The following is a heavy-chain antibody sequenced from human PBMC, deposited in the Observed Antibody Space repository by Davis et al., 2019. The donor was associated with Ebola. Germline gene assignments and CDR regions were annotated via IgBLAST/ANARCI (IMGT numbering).Heavy chain of an antibody. CDR1: GFTVSSNY. Sequence: GGSLRLSCAASGFTVSSNYMSWVRQAPGKGLEWVSVIYSGGSTYYADSVKGRFTISRDNSKNTLYLQMNSLRAEDTAVYYCARVVGYCSSTSCLYYYYYYMDVWGKGTTVTVSS. CDR3: ARVVGYCSSTSCLYYYYYYMDV. V-gene: IGHV3-53*01. D-gene: IGHD2-2*01. J-gene: IGHJ6*03. CDR2: IYSGGST.